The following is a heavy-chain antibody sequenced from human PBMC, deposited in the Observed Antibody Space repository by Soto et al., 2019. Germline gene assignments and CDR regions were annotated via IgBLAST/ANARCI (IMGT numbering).Heavy chain of an antibody. CDR3: ATDAGIAGADQGLFDP. V-gene: IGHV1-24*01. CDR2: FDPEDGET. J-gene: IGHJ5*02. Sequence: QVQLVQSGAEVKKPGASVKVSCKVSGYTLTELSMHWVRQAPGKGLEWMGGFDPEDGETIYAQKFQGRVTMTEDTSTDTAYMELSSLRSEDTAVYYCATDAGIAGADQGLFDPLGQGTLVTVSS. D-gene: IGHD6-19*01. CDR1: GYTLTELS.